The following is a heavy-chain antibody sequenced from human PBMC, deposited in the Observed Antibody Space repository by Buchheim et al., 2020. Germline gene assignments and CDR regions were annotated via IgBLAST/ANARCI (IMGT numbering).Heavy chain of an antibody. CDR3: ARAGDILTGSGQTPSDY. J-gene: IGHJ4*02. CDR1: GGSFSGYY. Sequence: QVQLQQWGAGLLKPSETLSLTCAVYGGSFSGYYWSWVRQPPGKGLEWIGEINHSGSTNYNPSLKSRVTISVDTSKNQFSLTLSSVTAADTAVYYCARAGDILTGSGQTPSDYWGQGTL. D-gene: IGHD3-9*01. CDR2: INHSGST. V-gene: IGHV4-34*01.